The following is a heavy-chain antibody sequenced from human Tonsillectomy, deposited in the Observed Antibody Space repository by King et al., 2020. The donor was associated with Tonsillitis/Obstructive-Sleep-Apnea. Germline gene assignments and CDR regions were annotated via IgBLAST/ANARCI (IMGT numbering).Heavy chain of an antibody. V-gene: IGHV3-23*04. CDR1: GFTFSNSA. J-gene: IGHJ4*02. Sequence: VQLVESGGGLVQPGESLRLSCATSGFTFSNSAMSWVRQAPETGLEWVSAISGSGGSTYYAESVKGRFTISRDNSKNTLYLDMNTLRAEDTAVYYCAKAPTALPALFDYWGQGNLVTVSS. D-gene: IGHD2-2*01. CDR3: AKAPTALPALFDY. CDR2: ISGSGGST.